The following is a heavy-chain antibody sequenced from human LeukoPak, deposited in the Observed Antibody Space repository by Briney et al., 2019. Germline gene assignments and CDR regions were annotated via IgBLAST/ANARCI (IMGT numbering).Heavy chain of an antibody. CDR2: ISGSGTDI. V-gene: IGHV3-11*04. Sequence: GGSLRLSCEASGFTFSDPYMSWIRQAPGKGLECLSYISGSGTDINYADSVRGRFTISRDNAKNLLYLQMNDLRLEDTAVYYCARHTDLSTDYWGQGTLVTVSS. CDR3: ARHTDLSTDY. D-gene: IGHD2-8*02. CDR1: GFTFSDPY. J-gene: IGHJ4*02.